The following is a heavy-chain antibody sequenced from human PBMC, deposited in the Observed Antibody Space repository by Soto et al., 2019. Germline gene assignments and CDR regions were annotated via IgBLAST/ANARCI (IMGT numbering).Heavy chain of an antibody. V-gene: IGHV5-10-1*01. Sequence: PGESLKISCKASGYSLTSYWINWVRRMPGKGLEWMGRIDPSGSYTYYSPSLQGHVIISADKSINTAYLQWSSLKASDTAMYYCATQHCFDPWRQGTLVTVSS. CDR2: IDPSGSYT. CDR1: GYSLTSYW. D-gene: IGHD1-1*01. J-gene: IGHJ5*02. CDR3: ATQHCFDP.